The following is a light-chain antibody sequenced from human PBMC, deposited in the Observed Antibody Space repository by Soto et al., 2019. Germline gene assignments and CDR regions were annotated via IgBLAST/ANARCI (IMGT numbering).Light chain of an antibody. V-gene: IGKV1-9*01. J-gene: IGKJ5*01. Sequence: DIQLTQSPSFLSASVGDRVTITCRASQVINSYLAWYQQKPGKAPKLLIYVASTLQSGVPSRFSGSGSGTEFTLTISNLQPEDFATYYCQQLKSYPSITFGQGTRLEI. CDR2: VAS. CDR1: QVINSY. CDR3: QQLKSYPSIT.